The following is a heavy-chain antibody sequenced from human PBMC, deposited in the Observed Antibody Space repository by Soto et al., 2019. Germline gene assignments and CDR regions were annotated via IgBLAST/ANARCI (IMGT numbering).Heavy chain of an antibody. CDR1: GGSISSSSYY. J-gene: IGHJ5*02. Sequence: SETLSLTCTVSGGSISSSSYYWGWIRQPPGKGLEWIGSIYYSGSTYYNPSLKSRVTISVDTSKNQFSLKLSSVTAADTAVYYCASRSLGGGYDPVHLFAPWGQGTLVTVSS. CDR3: ASRSLGGGYDPVHLFAP. V-gene: IGHV4-39*01. D-gene: IGHD5-12*01. CDR2: IYYSGST.